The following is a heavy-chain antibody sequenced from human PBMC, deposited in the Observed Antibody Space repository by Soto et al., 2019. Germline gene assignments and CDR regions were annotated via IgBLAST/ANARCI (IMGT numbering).Heavy chain of an antibody. CDR1: GYTFTSYG. CDR3: ARGEHSSGWYLGYYYYGMDV. V-gene: IGHV1-18*01. D-gene: IGHD6-19*01. J-gene: IGHJ6*02. Sequence: QVQLVQSGAEVKKPGASVKVSCKASGYTFTSYGISWVRQAPGQGLEWMGWISAYNGNTNYAQKLQGRVTMTTDTSTSKAHMELRSLRSDDTAVYYCARGEHSSGWYLGYYYYGMDVWGQGTTVTVSS. CDR2: ISAYNGNT.